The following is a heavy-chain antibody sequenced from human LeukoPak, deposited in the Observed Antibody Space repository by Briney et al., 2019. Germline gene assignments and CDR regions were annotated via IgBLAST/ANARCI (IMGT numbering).Heavy chain of an antibody. D-gene: IGHD3-22*01. J-gene: IGHJ3*02. CDR1: GFTFSSYG. Sequence: GGSLRLSCAASGFTFSSYGMSWVRQAPGKGLEWVSVIYSGGSTYYADSVKGRFTISRDNSKNRLYLQMNSLRAEDTAVYYCARDYYYDSSGYPHDAFDIWGQGTMVTVSS. CDR2: IYSGGST. CDR3: ARDYYYDSSGYPHDAFDI. V-gene: IGHV3-53*01.